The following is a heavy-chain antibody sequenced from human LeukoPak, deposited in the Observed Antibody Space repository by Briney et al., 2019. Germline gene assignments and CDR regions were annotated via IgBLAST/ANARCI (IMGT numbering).Heavy chain of an antibody. V-gene: IGHV4-59*12. CDR1: GGSISTYY. CDR2: IYYTGST. J-gene: IGHJ6*02. Sequence: SETLSLTCTVSGGSISTYYWSWIRQPPGKGLEWIGYIYYTGSTNYNPSLESRVTISVDTSKNQFSLKLSSVTAADTAVYYCARDFGAGSYRYGMDVWGQGTTVTVSS. CDR3: ARDFGAGSYRYGMDV. D-gene: IGHD3-10*01.